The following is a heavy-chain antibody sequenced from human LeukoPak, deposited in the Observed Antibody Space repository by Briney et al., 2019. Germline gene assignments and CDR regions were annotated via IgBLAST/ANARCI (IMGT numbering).Heavy chain of an antibody. CDR2: ISYDGSNK. CDR3: AKVALLWFGELPYYYYYYMDV. V-gene: IGHV3-30*18. J-gene: IGHJ6*03. Sequence: TGGSLRLSCAASGFTFSHYGMHWVRQAPGKGLEWVAVISYDGSNKYYADSVKGRFTISRDNSKNTLYLQMNSLRAEDTAVYYCAKVALLWFGELPYYYYYYMDVWGKGTTVTVSS. CDR1: GFTFSHYG. D-gene: IGHD3-10*01.